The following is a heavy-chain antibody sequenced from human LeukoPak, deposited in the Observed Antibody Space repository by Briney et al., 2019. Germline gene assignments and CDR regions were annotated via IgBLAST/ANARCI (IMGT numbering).Heavy chain of an antibody. Sequence: PSETLSLTCAVYGGSFSGYYWSWIRQPPGKGLEWIGEINHSGSTNYNPSLKSRVTISVDTSKNQFSLKLSSVTAADTAVYYCASLGDGDYGFDYWGQGTLVTVSS. CDR2: INHSGST. D-gene: IGHD4-17*01. J-gene: IGHJ4*02. CDR3: ASLGDGDYGFDY. CDR1: GGSFSGYY. V-gene: IGHV4-34*01.